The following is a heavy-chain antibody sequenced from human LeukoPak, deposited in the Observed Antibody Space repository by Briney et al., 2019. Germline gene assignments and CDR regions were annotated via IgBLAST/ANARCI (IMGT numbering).Heavy chain of an antibody. Sequence: LETLSLTCAVYGGSFSGYYWSWIRQPPGKGLEWIGESKHSGGTNYNPSLKSRVTISVDTSKNQFSLKLTSVTAADTAVYYCARGQWEVRGIIITHFDYWGQGTLVTVSS. J-gene: IGHJ4*02. CDR3: ARGQWEVRGIIITHFDY. V-gene: IGHV4-34*01. CDR1: GGSFSGYY. CDR2: SKHSGGT. D-gene: IGHD3-10*01.